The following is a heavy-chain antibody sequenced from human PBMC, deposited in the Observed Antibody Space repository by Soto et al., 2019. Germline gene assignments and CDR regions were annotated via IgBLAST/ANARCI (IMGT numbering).Heavy chain of an antibody. J-gene: IGHJ4*02. CDR3: AREGGYVDY. CDR2: IDESGDS. CDR1: GGPIRSSSHY. V-gene: IGHV4-39*02. D-gene: IGHD1-1*01. Sequence: ETLSLTCTVSGGPIRSSSHYWGWIRQSPGTGLEWIGSIDESGDSYYNPSLKSRVTILVDTSKNQFSLKLMSVTGADSAIYYCAREGGYVDYWGQGTLVTVSS.